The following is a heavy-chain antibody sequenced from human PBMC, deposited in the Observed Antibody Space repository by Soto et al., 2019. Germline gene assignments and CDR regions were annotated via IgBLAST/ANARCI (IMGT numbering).Heavy chain of an antibody. D-gene: IGHD3-9*01. V-gene: IGHV1-69*13. CDR3: ARASGVSVLRYFDWSNNWFDP. J-gene: IGHJ5*02. CDR2: IIPIFGTA. CDR1: GGTFSSYA. Sequence: GASVKVSCKASGGTFSSYAISWVRQAPGQGLEWMGGIIPIFGTANYAQKFQGRVTITADESTSTAYMELSSLRSGDTAVYYCARASGVSVLRYFDWSNNWFDPWGQGTLVTVSS.